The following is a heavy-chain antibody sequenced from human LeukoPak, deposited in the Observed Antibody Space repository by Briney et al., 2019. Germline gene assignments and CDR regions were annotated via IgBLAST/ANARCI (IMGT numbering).Heavy chain of an antibody. CDR2: ISGSGGST. CDR3: ACGYSIRTVDY. Sequence: GGSLRLSCAASGFTFSSYAMSWVRQAPGKGLEWASAISGSGGSTYYADSVKGRFTISRDNSKNTLYLQMNSLRDEDTAVYYCACGYSIRTVDYWGQGTLVTVSS. V-gene: IGHV3-23*01. CDR1: GFTFSSYA. D-gene: IGHD6-13*01. J-gene: IGHJ4*02.